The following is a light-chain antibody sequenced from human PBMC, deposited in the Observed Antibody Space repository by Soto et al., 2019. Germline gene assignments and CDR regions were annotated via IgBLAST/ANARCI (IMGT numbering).Light chain of an antibody. CDR1: RSISTY. CDR3: QQSYATPIT. CDR2: AAS. J-gene: IGKJ5*01. Sequence: DIQVTQSPSSLSASVGDRVTITGRASRSISTYLSWYQQKPGKAPKLLIYAASSLQSGVPSRFSGSGSGTDFTLTISSLQPEEFATYDCQQSYATPITFGQGTRLEIK. V-gene: IGKV1-39*01.